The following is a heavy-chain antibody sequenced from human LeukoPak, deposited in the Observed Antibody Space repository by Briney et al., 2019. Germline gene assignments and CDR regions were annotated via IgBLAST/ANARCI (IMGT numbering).Heavy chain of an antibody. CDR1: GGSINTYY. CDR3: ASYRSSCQLSSYWYFDL. CDR2: IYHSGST. Sequence: PSETLSLTCTVSGGSINTYYWSWVRQPPGKGLEWIGEIYHSGSTNYNPSLKSRVTISVDKSKNQFSLKLSSVTAADTAVYYCASYRSSCQLSSYWYFDLWGRGTLVTVSS. D-gene: IGHD6-13*01. J-gene: IGHJ2*01. V-gene: IGHV4-4*02.